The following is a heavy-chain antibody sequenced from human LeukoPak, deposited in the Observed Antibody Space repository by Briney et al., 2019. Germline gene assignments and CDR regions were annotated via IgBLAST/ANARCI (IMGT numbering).Heavy chain of an antibody. V-gene: IGHV3-66*02. CDR1: GFTVSNDY. CDR2: IYGDGTT. Sequence: GGSLRLSCAASGFTVSNDYMAWVRQAPRRGLQWVSLIYGDGTTFYTDSVRGRFTTSRDNFKNTLYLQMSSLRPEDTALYYCARDRAGAQSWVALDPWGQGTLVTVSS. J-gene: IGHJ5*02. CDR3: ARDRAGAQSWVALDP. D-gene: IGHD3-10*01.